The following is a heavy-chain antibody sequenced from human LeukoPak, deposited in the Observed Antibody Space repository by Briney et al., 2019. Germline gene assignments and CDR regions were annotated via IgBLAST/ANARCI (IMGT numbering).Heavy chain of an antibody. CDR1: GFTVSSNY. J-gene: IGHJ4*02. CDR2: IYSAGST. CDR3: ARNGGYGDYVIG. V-gene: IGHV3-66*02. D-gene: IGHD4-17*01. Sequence: PGGSLRLSCAASGFTVSSNYMSWVRQAPGKGLEWVSIIYSAGSTYYADSVKGRFTISRDNSKKTVYLQMKSLRAEDTAVYYCARNGGYGDYVIGWGQGTLVTVSS.